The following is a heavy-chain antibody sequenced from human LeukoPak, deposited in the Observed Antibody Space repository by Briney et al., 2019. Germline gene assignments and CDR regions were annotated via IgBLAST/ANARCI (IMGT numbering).Heavy chain of an antibody. V-gene: IGHV3-7*01. CDR1: GFIFRNYW. D-gene: IGHD5-12*01. J-gene: IGHJ4*02. Sequence: GGSLRLSCAASGFIFRNYWMTGVREAPGKGLEWVAHIRQDGSERHYVDSVKDRFTISRDNAKNSLDLQMGSLRAEDTAVYYRARDWGSTGYDLYDSWGQGTLVTVSS. CDR2: IRQDGSER. CDR3: ARDWGSTGYDLYDS.